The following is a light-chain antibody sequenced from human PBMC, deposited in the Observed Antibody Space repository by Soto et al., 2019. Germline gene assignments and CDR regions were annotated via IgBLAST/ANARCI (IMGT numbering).Light chain of an antibody. CDR3: GSWDSSLSAYV. V-gene: IGLV1-51*01. Sequence: QSVLTQPLSVSGAPGQRVTISCTGSSSNIGAGYDVHWYQQLPGTAPKLLIYDDNKRPSGIPDRFSGSKSGTSATLGITGFQTGDEADYYCGSWDSSLSAYVFGTGTKVTVL. J-gene: IGLJ1*01. CDR1: SSNIGAGYD. CDR2: DDN.